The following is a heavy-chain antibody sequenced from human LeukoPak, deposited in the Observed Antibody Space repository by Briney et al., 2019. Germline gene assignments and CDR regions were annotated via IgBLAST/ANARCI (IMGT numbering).Heavy chain of an antibody. V-gene: IGHV4-59*01. Sequence: SETLSLTCTVSGGSISSYYWSWIRQPPGKGLEWIGYIYCSGSTNYNPSLKSRVTISVDTSKNQFSLKLSSVTAADTAVYYCARVWTEYFDYWGQGTLVTVSS. CDR1: GGSISSYY. CDR2: IYCSGST. CDR3: ARVWTEYFDY. J-gene: IGHJ4*02. D-gene: IGHD1-1*01.